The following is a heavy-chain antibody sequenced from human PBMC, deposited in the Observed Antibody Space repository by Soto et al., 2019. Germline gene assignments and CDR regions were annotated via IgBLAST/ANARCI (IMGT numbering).Heavy chain of an antibody. D-gene: IGHD2-15*01. V-gene: IGHV3-66*01. J-gene: IGHJ5*02. CDR1: GFTVSTSR. CDR3: ARELRVDGNADL. CDR2: IYSGGNT. Sequence: DVQVVESGGGLVLPGGSLRLSCAASGFTVSTSRMSWFRQAPGKGLEWVSVIYSGGNTYYADSLKGRFTISRDNSQNKLYIQMNSLSAEDTAVYYCARELRVDGNADLWGQGTLVTVSS.